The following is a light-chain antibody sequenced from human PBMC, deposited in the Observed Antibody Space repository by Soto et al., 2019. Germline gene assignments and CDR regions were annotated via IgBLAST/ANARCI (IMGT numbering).Light chain of an antibody. Sequence: QSVLTQPASVSGSPGQSITISCTGASSDVAAYDFVSWYQQHPGKAPKLMIYEVSKRPSGVPDRFSGSKSGDTASLTVSGLQADDEPDYYCSSYAGSNNFVFGTGTKVTVL. J-gene: IGLJ1*01. CDR3: SSYAGSNNFV. V-gene: IGLV2-8*01. CDR2: EVS. CDR1: SSDVAAYDF.